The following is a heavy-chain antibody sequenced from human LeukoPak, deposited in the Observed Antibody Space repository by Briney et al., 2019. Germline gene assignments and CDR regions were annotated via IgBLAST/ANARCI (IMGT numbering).Heavy chain of an antibody. V-gene: IGHV3-23*01. D-gene: IGHD5-12*01. J-gene: IGHJ4*02. CDR3: AKPLYSGSGYYFDY. CDR1: GFTFSSYA. Sequence: GGSLRLSCAASGFTFSSYAMSRVRQAPGKGLEWVSAISGSGGSTYYADSVKGRFTISRDNSKNMVYLQMNSLRAEDTAVYYCAKPLYSGSGYYFDYWGQGTLVTVSS. CDR2: ISGSGGST.